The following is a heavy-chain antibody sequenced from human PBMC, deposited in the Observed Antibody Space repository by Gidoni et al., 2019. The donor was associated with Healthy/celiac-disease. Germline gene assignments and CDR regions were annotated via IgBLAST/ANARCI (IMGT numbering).Heavy chain of an antibody. CDR3: ARAIGGRWWFGELGPVGYYYGMDV. J-gene: IGHJ6*02. Sequence: QVQLVQSGAEVKKPGSSVKVSCKASGGTFSSYAISWVRQAPGQGLEWMGGIIPIFGTANYAQKFQGRVTITADESTSTAYMELSSLRSEDTAVYYCARAIGGRWWFGELGPVGYYYGMDVWGQGTTVTVSS. D-gene: IGHD3-10*01. CDR2: IIPIFGTA. CDR1: GGTFSSYA. V-gene: IGHV1-69*01.